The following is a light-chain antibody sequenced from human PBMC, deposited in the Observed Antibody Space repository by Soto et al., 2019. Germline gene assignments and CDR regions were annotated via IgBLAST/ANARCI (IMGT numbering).Light chain of an antibody. V-gene: IGLV2-8*01. CDR3: SSYAGSNNFV. J-gene: IGLJ1*01. CDR1: SSDVGDYNY. CDR2: EVS. Sequence: QSALTQPPSASGSPGQSVSISSIGTSSDVGDYNYVSWYQQRPGKAPKLLIYEVSKRPSGVPDRFSGSKSGNTASLTVSGLQAEDEADYYCSSYAGSNNFVFGIGTKLTVL.